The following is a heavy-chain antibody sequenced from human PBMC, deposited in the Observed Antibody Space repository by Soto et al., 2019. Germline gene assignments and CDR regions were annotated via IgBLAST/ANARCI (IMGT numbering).Heavy chain of an antibody. CDR3: AKDQASGQGSFDS. CDR1: GFTFNIYG. V-gene: IGHV3-30*18. J-gene: IGHJ4*02. CDR2: ISYDGSNQ. Sequence: VKLVESGGCVLQPGGSLSLSCAAHGFTFNIYGLHWVRQSPERGLEWLALISYDGSNQYYEDSVKGRFTISRDNSKNTLFLQMNSLRADDTAVYYCAKDQASGQGSFDSWGQGTLVTVSS.